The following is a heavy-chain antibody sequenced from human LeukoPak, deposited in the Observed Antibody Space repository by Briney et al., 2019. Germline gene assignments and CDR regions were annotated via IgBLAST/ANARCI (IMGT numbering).Heavy chain of an antibody. J-gene: IGHJ4*02. D-gene: IGHD5-24*01. CDR1: RFTFSIYG. V-gene: IGHV3-30*02. Sequence: GGSLRLSCAASRFTFSIYGMHWVRQAPGKGLGWVAYIQYDGSNEQYADSVKGRFSISRDSSKNILYLQMNSLRAEDTAVYYCAKSGYNRFDYWGQGTLVTVSS. CDR2: IQYDGSNE. CDR3: AKSGYNRFDY.